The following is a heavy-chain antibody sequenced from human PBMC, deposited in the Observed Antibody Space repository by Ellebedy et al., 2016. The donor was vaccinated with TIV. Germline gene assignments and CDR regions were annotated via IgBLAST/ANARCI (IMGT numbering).Heavy chain of an antibody. Sequence: SETLSLTCSVSGGSISSGDYYWTWIRQPPGKGLEWIGYIYKTGSTYYNASLQSRVTISMDMSKSQFSLKLSSVLAADTAVYDCGSDSSDFDYYSGMDVWGQGTTVTVSS. CDR2: IYKTGST. V-gene: IGHV4-30-4*08. CDR3: GSDSSDFDYYSGMDV. D-gene: IGHD3-3*01. CDR1: GGSISSGDYY. J-gene: IGHJ6*02.